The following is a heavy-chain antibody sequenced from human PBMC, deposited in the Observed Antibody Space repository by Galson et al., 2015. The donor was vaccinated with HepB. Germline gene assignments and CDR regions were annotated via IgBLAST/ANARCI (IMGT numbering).Heavy chain of an antibody. J-gene: IGHJ6*02. Sequence: SLRLSCAVSGFIFSNFVMHWVRQAPGRGLEWVAVIYSDGSNKYYSDSVKGRFTISRDNSKNTLFLQMSSLRGEDTAVYYCARGGAAVAHFFYYGMDVWGQGTTVSVS. CDR3: ARGGAAVAHFFYYGMDV. V-gene: IGHV3-33*08. CDR2: IYSDGSNK. D-gene: IGHD6-19*01. CDR1: GFIFSNFV.